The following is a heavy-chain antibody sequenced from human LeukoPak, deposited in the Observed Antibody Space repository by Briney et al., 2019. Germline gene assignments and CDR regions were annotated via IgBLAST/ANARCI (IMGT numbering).Heavy chain of an antibody. D-gene: IGHD2-2*01. CDR1: GFTFSTYA. CDR2: ISGSGGGT. V-gene: IGHV3-23*01. J-gene: IGHJ4*02. Sequence: GGSLRLSCAASGFTFSTYAMSWVRQAPGKGLEWVSTISGSGGGTYFADSVKGRFTISRDNSKNTLYLQMNSLRAEDTAVYYCAKGGYCSSTSCYLPPDYWGQGTLVTVSS. CDR3: AKGGYCSSTSCYLPPDY.